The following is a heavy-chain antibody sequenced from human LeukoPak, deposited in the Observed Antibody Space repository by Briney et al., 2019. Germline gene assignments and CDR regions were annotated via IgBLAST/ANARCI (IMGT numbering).Heavy chain of an antibody. Sequence: GGSLRLSCAASGFTFSSYAMSWVRQAPGKGLEWVSSISGSGGSTYYVDSVKGRSTISRDNSKNTLYLQMNSLRAEDTAVYYCAKGQSLFDYWGQGTLVTVSS. CDR3: AKGQSLFDY. J-gene: IGHJ4*02. CDR1: GFTFSSYA. V-gene: IGHV3-23*01. CDR2: ISGSGGST.